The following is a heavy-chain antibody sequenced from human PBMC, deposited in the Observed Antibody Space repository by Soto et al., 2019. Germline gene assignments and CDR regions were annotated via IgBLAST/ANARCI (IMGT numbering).Heavy chain of an antibody. Sequence: PSETLSLTCAVSGGSINSSNWWSWVRQPPGKGLEWIGEIYHSGSTNYNPSLKSRVTISVDTSMNQFSLALTSVTAADTAIYYCARGSTTEKVDSWGQGILVTVSS. V-gene: IGHV4-4*02. CDR3: ARGSTTEKVDS. J-gene: IGHJ4*02. CDR1: GGSINSSNW. CDR2: IYHSGST.